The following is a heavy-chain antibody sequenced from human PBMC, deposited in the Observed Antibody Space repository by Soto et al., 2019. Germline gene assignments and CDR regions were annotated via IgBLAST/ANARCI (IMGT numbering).Heavy chain of an antibody. D-gene: IGHD2-8*01. CDR2: ISSNGGST. CDR3: ARDRCTNGVCYAPSDY. CDR1: GFTFSSYA. Sequence: PGGSLRLSCAASGFTFSSYAMSWVRQAPGKGLEYVSAISSNGGSTYYANSVKGRFTISRDNSKNTLYLQMDSLRAEDMAVYYCARDRCTNGVCYAPSDYWGQGTLVTVSS. J-gene: IGHJ4*02. V-gene: IGHV3-64*01.